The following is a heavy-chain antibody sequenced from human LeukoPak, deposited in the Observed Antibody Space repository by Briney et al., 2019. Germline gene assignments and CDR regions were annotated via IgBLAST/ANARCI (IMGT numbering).Heavy chain of an antibody. Sequence: SETLSLTCTVSGGSISSYYWSWIRQPPGKGLEWIGYIYYSGSTNYNPSLKSRVTISVDTSKNQFSLKLSSVTAADTAVYYCARDKIAYDFWSGYPHLPAVWFDPWGQGTLVTVSS. D-gene: IGHD3-3*01. V-gene: IGHV4-59*01. CDR1: GGSISSYY. J-gene: IGHJ5*02. CDR3: ARDKIAYDFWSGYPHLPAVWFDP. CDR2: IYYSGST.